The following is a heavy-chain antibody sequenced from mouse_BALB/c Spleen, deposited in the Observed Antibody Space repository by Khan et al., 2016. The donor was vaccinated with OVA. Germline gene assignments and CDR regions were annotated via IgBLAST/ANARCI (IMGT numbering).Heavy chain of an antibody. J-gene: IGHJ2*01. CDR1: GYSITSGYA. D-gene: IGHD1-1*01. CDR2: ISYSGGT. Sequence: EVQLQESGPGLVKPSQSLSLTCTVTGYSITSGYAWNWIRQFPGNKLEWMGYISYSGGTSYNPSLKSRISITRDTSKNQFFLQLNSVTTEDTATYYCARGNYYRYYFDYWGQGTTLTVSS. CDR3: ARGNYYRYYFDY. V-gene: IGHV3-2*02.